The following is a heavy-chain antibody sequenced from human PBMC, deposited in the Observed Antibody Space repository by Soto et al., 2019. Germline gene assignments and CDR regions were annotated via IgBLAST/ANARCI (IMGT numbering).Heavy chain of an antibody. CDR2: ISVSGRTT. Sequence: EVQLLESGGGLEQPGGSLRLSCTASGFTFSGYDMSWVRQAPGKGLEWVSTISVSGRTTYYADSVKGRFTISRDNSKSTLYLQMNSLRAEDAAVNYCAKDAGITGATDAADVWGKGTTVTVSS. D-gene: IGHD1-7*01. CDR3: AKDAGITGATDAADV. J-gene: IGHJ6*04. CDR1: GFTFSGYD. V-gene: IGHV3-23*01.